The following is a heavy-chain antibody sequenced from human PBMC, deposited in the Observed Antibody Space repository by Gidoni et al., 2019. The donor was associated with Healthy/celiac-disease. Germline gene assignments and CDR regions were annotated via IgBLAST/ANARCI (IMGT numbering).Heavy chain of an antibody. CDR3: AKDTSSGWYLDY. CDR2: ISWNSGSI. CDR1: GFTFDAYA. Sequence: EVQLVESGGGLVQPGRSLRLSCAASGFTFDAYAMHWVRQAPGKCLEWVSGISWNSGSIGYADSVKGRFTISRDNAKNSLYLQMNSLRAEDTALYYCAKDTSSGWYLDYWGQGTLVTVSS. D-gene: IGHD6-19*01. J-gene: IGHJ4*02. V-gene: IGHV3-9*01.